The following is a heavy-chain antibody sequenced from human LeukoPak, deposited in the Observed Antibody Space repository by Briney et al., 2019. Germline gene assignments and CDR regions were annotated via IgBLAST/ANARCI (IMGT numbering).Heavy chain of an antibody. J-gene: IGHJ3*02. Sequence: PGGSLRLSCAASGFTFSSYGMHWVRQAPGKGLEWVAVISYDGSNKYYADSVKGRFTISRDNSKNTLYLQMNSLRAEDTAVYYCAKVRWELHLGAFDIWGQGTMVTVSS. CDR2: ISYDGSNK. CDR1: GFTFSSYG. V-gene: IGHV3-30*18. CDR3: AKVRWELHLGAFDI. D-gene: IGHD1-26*01.